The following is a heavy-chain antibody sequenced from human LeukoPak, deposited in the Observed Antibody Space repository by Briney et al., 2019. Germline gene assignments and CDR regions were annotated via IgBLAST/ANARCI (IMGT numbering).Heavy chain of an antibody. Sequence: PGGSLRLSCAASGFTFDDYAIHWVRQAPGKGLEWVSGISWNSGNIGYADSVRGRFTISRDNAKNSVYLQMNSLRIEDTAFYYCAKGGSETVTSYFDDWGQGTLVTVSS. CDR1: GFTFDDYA. V-gene: IGHV3-9*01. J-gene: IGHJ4*02. CDR3: AKGGSETVTSYFDD. CDR2: ISWNSGNI. D-gene: IGHD4-17*01.